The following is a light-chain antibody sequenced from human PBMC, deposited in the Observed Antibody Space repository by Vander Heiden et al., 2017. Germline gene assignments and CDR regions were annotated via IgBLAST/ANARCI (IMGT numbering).Light chain of an antibody. V-gene: IGLV3-21*03. CDR2: DDS. CDR1: NIGSKS. J-gene: IGLJ3*02. CDR3: QVWDSSSDHRV. Sequence: SYVLTQPPSVSVAPGKTARITCGGNNIGSKSVHWYQQKPGQAPVLVVYDDSDRHSGIPERFSGSNSGNTATLTISRVEAGDEADYYCQVWDSSSDHRVFGGGTKLTVL.